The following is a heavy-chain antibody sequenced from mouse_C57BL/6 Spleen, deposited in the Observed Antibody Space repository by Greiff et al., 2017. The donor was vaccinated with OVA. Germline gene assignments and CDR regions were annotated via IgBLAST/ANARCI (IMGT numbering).Heavy chain of an antibody. D-gene: IGHD2-4*01. CDR1: GYTFTSYW. CDR3: ARGLRRPRYFDV. Sequence: QVQLQQPGAELVKPGASVKLSCKASGYTFTSYWMQWVKQRPGQGLEWIGEIDPSDSYTNYNQKLKGKATLTVDTSSSTAYMQLSSLTSEDSAVYDCARGLRRPRYFDVWGTGTTVTVSA. J-gene: IGHJ1*03. V-gene: IGHV1-50*01. CDR2: IDPSDSYT.